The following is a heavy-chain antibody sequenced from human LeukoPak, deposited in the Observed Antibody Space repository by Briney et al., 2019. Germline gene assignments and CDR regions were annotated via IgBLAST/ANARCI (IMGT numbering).Heavy chain of an antibody. V-gene: IGHV1-18*01. Sequence: ASVKVSCKASGYTFTSYGISWVRQAPGQGLEWMGWISAYNGNTNYAQKLQGRVTMTTDTSTSTAYMDLRSLRSDDTAVYYCARDLETGTAFDPWGQGTLVTVSS. CDR2: ISAYNGNT. D-gene: IGHD1-1*01. CDR1: GYTFTSYG. J-gene: IGHJ5*02. CDR3: ARDLETGTAFDP.